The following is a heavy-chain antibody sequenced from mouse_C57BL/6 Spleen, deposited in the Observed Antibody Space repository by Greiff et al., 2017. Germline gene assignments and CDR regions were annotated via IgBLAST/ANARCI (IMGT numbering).Heavy chain of an antibody. CDR2: INPNNGGT. D-gene: IGHD1-1*01. CDR1: GYTFTDYY. V-gene: IGHV1-26*01. Sequence: VQLQQSGPELVKPGASVKISCKASGYTFTDYYMNWVKQSHGKSLEWIGDINPNNGGTSYNQKFKGKATLTVDKSSSTAYMERRSLTSEDSAVYYCARSGAYYYGRSWFAYWGQGTLVTVSA. CDR3: ARSGAYYYGRSWFAY. J-gene: IGHJ3*01.